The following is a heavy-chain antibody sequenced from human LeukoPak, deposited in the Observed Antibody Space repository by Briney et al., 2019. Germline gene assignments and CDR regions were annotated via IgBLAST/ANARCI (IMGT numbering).Heavy chain of an antibody. D-gene: IGHD3-22*01. CDR2: IYYSGST. Sequence: SETLSLTCTVSGGSIYNRTYFWGWVRQPPGKGLEWIVTIYYSGSTYYNPSLKSRVSISVDTSKNQFSLMLTSVTATDTAIYYCASQFYDSSGYDHFDYWSQGTLVTVSS. J-gene: IGHJ4*02. CDR1: GGSIYNRTYF. V-gene: IGHV4-39*01. CDR3: ASQFYDSSGYDHFDY.